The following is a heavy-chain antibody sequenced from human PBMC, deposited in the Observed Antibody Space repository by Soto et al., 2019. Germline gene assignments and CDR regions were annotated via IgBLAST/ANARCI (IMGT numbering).Heavy chain of an antibody. CDR2: ISYDGSNK. J-gene: IGHJ6*02. D-gene: IGHD5-18*01. Sequence: QVQLVESGGGVVQPGRSLRLSCAASGFTFSRYGMHWVRQAPGKGLEWVAVISYDGSNKYYADSVKGRFTISRDNSNNTLYLQMNSLRAEDTAVYYCAKSTWIRDYYSYGMDVWGQGTTVTVSS. V-gene: IGHV3-30*18. CDR1: GFTFSRYG. CDR3: AKSTWIRDYYSYGMDV.